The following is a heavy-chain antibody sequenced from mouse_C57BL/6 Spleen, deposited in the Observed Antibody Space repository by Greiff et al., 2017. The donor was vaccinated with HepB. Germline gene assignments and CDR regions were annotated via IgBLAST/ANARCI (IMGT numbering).Heavy chain of an antibody. CDR2: ISSGGDYI. V-gene: IGHV5-9-1*02. Sequence: EVQGVESGEGLVKPGGSLKLSCAASGFTFSSYAMSWVRQTPEKRLEWVAYISSGGDYIYYADTVKGRFTISRDNARNTLYLQMSSLKSEDTAMYYCTREELGQGGFDYWGQGTTLTVSS. CDR1: GFTFSSYA. CDR3: TREELGQGGFDY. D-gene: IGHD4-1*01. J-gene: IGHJ2*01.